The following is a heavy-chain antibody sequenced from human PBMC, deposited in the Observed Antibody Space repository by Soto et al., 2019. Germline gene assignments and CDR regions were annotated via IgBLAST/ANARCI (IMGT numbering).Heavy chain of an antibody. Sequence: SETLSLTCAVYGGSLSGYYWSWIRQTPGKRLEWIGDINHGGSANYNPSLKSRVTFSLDPSKNQSSLKLSSVIAADTAVYYCARYSGSWSEYVQHWGRGTLVTVSS. J-gene: IGHJ1*01. V-gene: IGHV4-34*01. CDR2: INHGGSA. CDR1: GGSLSGYY. D-gene: IGHD6-13*01. CDR3: ARYSGSWSEYVQH.